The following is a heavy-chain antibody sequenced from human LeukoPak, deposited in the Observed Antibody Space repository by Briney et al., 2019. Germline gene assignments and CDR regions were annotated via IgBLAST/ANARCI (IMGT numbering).Heavy chain of an antibody. J-gene: IGHJ4*02. D-gene: IGHD6-13*01. Sequence: GGSLRLSCGASGYTFSTYAMGWVRQAPGKGLEWVSSISGTGGSTSYAASVKGRFTISRDQSKDTLYLQMNSLRAEDTALYYCVKELWAAGGTVGLFDFWGLGTLVTVSS. CDR1: GYTFSTYA. V-gene: IGHV3-23*01. CDR3: VKELWAAGGTVGLFDF. CDR2: ISGTGGST.